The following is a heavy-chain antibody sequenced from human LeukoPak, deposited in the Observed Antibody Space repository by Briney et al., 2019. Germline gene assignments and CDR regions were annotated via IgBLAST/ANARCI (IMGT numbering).Heavy chain of an antibody. V-gene: IGHV1-2*02. CDR2: INPNSGGT. J-gene: IGHJ4*02. CDR3: AAASRVATTDALSYYPDY. CDR1: GYTFTGYY. Sequence: ASVKVSCKASGYTFTGYYMHWVRQAPGEGLEWMGWINPNSGGTNYAQKFQGRVTMTRDTSISTAYMELSRLRSDDTAVYYCAAASRVATTDALSYYPDYWGQGTLVTVSS. D-gene: IGHD5-12*01.